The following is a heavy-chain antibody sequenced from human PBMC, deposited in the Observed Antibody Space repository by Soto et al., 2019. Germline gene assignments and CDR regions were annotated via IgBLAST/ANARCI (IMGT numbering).Heavy chain of an antibody. V-gene: IGHV1-3*01. CDR1: GYTFTSYA. CDR3: ATNLRDFSCGSCYPQGYYYNGMDV. CDR2: INAGNGNT. D-gene: IGHD2-15*01. Sequence: QVQLVQSGAEVKKPGASVKVSCKASGYTFTSYAMHWVRQAPGQRLEWMGWINAGNGNTKYSQKFQGRVTITRDTSASTTFMEVSSPRSAYTAVYYCATNLRDFSCGSCYPQGYYYNGMDVWGQGTTVTVSS. J-gene: IGHJ6*02.